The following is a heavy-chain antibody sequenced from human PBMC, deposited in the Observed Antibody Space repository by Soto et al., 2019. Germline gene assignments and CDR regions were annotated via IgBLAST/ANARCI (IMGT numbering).Heavy chain of an antibody. V-gene: IGHV3-33*01. CDR2: IWYDGSNK. D-gene: IGHD6-6*01. Sequence: GGSLRLCCAASGVTFSSYGMHWVRQAPGKGLEWVAVIWYDGSNKYYADSVKGRFTISRDNSKNTLYLQMNSLRAEDTAVYYCARAILYSSSRGYYYGMDVWGQGTTVTVSS. CDR3: ARAILYSSSRGYYYGMDV. J-gene: IGHJ6*02. CDR1: GVTFSSYG.